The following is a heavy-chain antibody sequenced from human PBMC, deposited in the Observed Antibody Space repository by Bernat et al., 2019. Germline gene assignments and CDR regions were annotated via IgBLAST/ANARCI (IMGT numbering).Heavy chain of an antibody. CDR1: GFTFSSYA. V-gene: IGHV3-30-3*01. Sequence: QVQLVESGGGVVQPGRSLRLSCAASGFTFSSYAMHWVRQAPGKGLEWVAVISYDGSNKYYADSVKGRFTISRDNSKNTLYLQMNSLRAEDTAVYYCARDSGSWSDWYFDHWGRGTLVTVSS. D-gene: IGHD6-13*01. J-gene: IGHJ2*01. CDR3: ARDSGSWSDWYFDH. CDR2: ISYDGSNK.